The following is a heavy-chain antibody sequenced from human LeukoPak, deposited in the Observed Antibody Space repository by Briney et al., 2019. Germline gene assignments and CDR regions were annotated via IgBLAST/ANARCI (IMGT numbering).Heavy chain of an antibody. CDR2: IYHSGST. V-gene: IGHV4-30-2*01. CDR1: GGSISSGGYS. Sequence: SETLSLTCAVSGGSISSGGYSWGWIRQPPGKGLEWIGYIYHSGSTYYNPSLKSRVTISVDRSKNQFSLKLSSVTAADTAVYYCARASGYYQYYFDYWGQGTLVTVSS. J-gene: IGHJ4*02. D-gene: IGHD3-22*01. CDR3: ARASGYYQYYFDY.